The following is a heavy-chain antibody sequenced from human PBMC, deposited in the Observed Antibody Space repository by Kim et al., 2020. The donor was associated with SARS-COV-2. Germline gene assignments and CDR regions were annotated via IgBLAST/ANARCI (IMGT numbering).Heavy chain of an antibody. CDR2: IFLGDSDT. J-gene: IGHJ5*02. Sequence: GESLKISCKVSGSRFTNYWIGWVRQMPGKGLEWMGVIFLGDSDTRYSPSFQGQVTISADKSIFTAYLQWSSLKASDTDMYYCARVSSSFKDPFDPWGQGTLVTVSS. CDR3: ARVSSSFKDPFDP. V-gene: IGHV5-51*01. CDR1: GSRFTNYW.